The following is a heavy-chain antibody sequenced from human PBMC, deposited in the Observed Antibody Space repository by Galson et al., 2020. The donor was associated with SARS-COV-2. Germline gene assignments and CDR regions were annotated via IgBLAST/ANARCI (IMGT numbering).Heavy chain of an antibody. CDR3: ARDYYYGSGSYSYYYYGMDV. J-gene: IGHJ6*02. Sequence: GGSLRLSCAASGFTFSSYEMNWVRQAPGKGLEWVSYISSSGSTIYYADSVKGRFTISRDNAKNSLYLQMNSLRAEDTAVYYCARDYYYGSGSYSYYYYGMDVWGQGTTVTVSS. D-gene: IGHD3-10*01. V-gene: IGHV3-48*03. CDR2: ISSSGSTI. CDR1: GFTFSSYE.